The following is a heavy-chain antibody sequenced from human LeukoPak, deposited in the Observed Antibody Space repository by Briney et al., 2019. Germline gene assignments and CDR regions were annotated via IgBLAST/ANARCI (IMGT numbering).Heavy chain of an antibody. Sequence: SETLSLTCTVSGGSISSYSWSWIRQPPGKGLEWIGYIYSSETTVYKPSLKSRVTISADTSKNQFSLKLASVTAADTAIYYCARRNDFDIWGQGTMVTVSS. J-gene: IGHJ3*02. V-gene: IGHV4-4*08. CDR2: IYSSETT. CDR3: ARRNDFDI. CDR1: GGSISSYS.